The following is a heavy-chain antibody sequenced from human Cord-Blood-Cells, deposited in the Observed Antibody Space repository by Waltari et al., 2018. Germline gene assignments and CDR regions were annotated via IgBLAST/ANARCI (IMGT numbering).Heavy chain of an antibody. CDR3: ATSIVLVTAIEY. CDR1: GFTFSSYW. J-gene: IGHJ4*02. V-gene: IGHV3-74*01. D-gene: IGHD2-21*02. CDR2: MNSDGSST. Sequence: EVQLVESGGGLVQPGGSLRLSCAASGFTFSSYWMHWVRQAPGKGLVWDSRMNSDGSSTSYEDSVKGRFTNSRDNAKNTLYLRMNSLSDEDTAVYYCATSIVLVTAIEYWGQGNLVTVS.